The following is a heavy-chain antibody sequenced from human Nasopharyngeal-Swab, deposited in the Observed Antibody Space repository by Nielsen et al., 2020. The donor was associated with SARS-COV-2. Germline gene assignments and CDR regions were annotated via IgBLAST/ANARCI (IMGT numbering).Heavy chain of an antibody. CDR2: ISGSGGST. CDR1: GFTFSSYA. CDR3: VKIRGYSYGVGSSFDY. Sequence: GESLKISCAASGFTFSSYAMSWVRQAPGKGLEWVSAISGSGGSTYYADSVKGRFTISRDNSKNTLYLRMSSLRAEDTAVYYCVKIRGYSYGVGSSFDYWGQGTLVTVSS. V-gene: IGHV3-23*01. D-gene: IGHD5-18*01. J-gene: IGHJ4*02.